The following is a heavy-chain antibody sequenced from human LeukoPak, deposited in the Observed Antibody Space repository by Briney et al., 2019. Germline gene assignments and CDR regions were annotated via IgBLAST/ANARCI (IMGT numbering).Heavy chain of an antibody. J-gene: IGHJ4*02. CDR2: IYYSGST. D-gene: IGHD6-19*01. V-gene: IGHV4-39*01. CDR1: GGSISSSSYY. Sequence: KPSETLSLTCTVSGGSISSSSYYWGWIRQPPGKGLEWIGSIYYSGSTYYNPSLKSRVTISVDTSKNQFSLKLSSVTAADTAVYYCAVRGIAVAGNWDYWGQGTLVTVSS. CDR3: AVRGIAVAGNWDY.